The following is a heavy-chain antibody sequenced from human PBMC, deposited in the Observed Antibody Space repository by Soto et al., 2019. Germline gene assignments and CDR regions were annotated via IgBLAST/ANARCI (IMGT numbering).Heavy chain of an antibody. CDR2: IIPIFGTA. V-gene: IGHV1-69*13. Sequence: SVKVSCKASGGTFSSYSISWVRQAPGQGLEWMGGIIPIFGTANYAQKFQGRVTITADESTSTAYMELSSLRSEDTAVYYCATVSYDFWSGYYPRGAFDIWGQGTMVTVSS. D-gene: IGHD3-3*01. CDR1: GGTFSSYS. CDR3: ATVSYDFWSGYYPRGAFDI. J-gene: IGHJ3*02.